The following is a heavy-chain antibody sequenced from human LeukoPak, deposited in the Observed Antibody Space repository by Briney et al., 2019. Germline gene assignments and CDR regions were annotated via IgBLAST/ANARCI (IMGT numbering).Heavy chain of an antibody. CDR1: RFTLADYA. CDR3: ANSHLKWFGELFIGY. J-gene: IGHJ4*02. Sequence: GGSLRLSCVASRFTLADYAMHWVRQAPGTGLEWVSGICWNSGSIDYADTVRGRFTISRDNVQKTLYLHMNRPRDLDTGLYFCANSHLKWFGELFIGYWGEGTLVTVS. D-gene: IGHD3-10*01. V-gene: IGHV3-9*01. CDR2: ICWNSGSI.